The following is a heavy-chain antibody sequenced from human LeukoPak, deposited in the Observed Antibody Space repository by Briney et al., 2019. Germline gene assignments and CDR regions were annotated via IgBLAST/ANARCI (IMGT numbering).Heavy chain of an antibody. J-gene: IGHJ4*02. D-gene: IGHD6-13*01. Sequence: GGSLRLSCAASGFIFSDYWMHWVRQAPGKGLVWVSRIKSDGSGTNYADSVKGRFTISRDNAKNTLYLQMNSLRAEDTAVYYCTRGAIGAPGPIDYWGQGTLITVSS. CDR3: TRGAIGAPGPIDY. CDR2: IKSDGSGT. CDR1: GFIFSDYW. V-gene: IGHV3-74*01.